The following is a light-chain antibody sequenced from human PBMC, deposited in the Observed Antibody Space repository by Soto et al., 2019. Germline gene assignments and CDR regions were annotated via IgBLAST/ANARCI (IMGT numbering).Light chain of an antibody. V-gene: IGLV2-11*01. CDR3: CSYAGSYTWV. J-gene: IGLJ1*01. CDR2: DVS. Sequence: QSALTQPRSVSGSPGQSVTISCTGTSSDVGGYNYVSWYQQHPGKAPKLMIYDVSTRPSGVPDRFSGSKSGNTASLTISGLQAEYEADYYCCSYAGSYTWVFGTGTKLTVL. CDR1: SSDVGGYNY.